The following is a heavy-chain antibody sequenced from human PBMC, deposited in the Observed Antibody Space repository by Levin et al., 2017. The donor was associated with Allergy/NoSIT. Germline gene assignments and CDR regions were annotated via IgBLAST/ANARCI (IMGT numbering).Heavy chain of an antibody. Sequence: RASVKVSCKASGYIFTGYYMHWVRQAPGQGLEWMGWINLNSGGTNYAQKFQGRVTMTRDTSISTVYMEVSSLRSDDTAVYYCARDPIRGGTMDFYYDYGMDVWGQGTTVTVSS. D-gene: IGHD1-26*01. V-gene: IGHV1-2*02. CDR1: GYIFTGYY. J-gene: IGHJ6*02. CDR2: INLNSGGT. CDR3: ARDPIRGGTMDFYYDYGMDV.